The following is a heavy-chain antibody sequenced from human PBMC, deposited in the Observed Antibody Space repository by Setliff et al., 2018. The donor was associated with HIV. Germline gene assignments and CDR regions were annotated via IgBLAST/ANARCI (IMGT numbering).Heavy chain of an antibody. Sequence: SVKVSCKASGGTFSSYAISWVRQAPGQGLEWMGGIIPIFGTANYAQKFQGRVTITTDESTSTAYMELSSLRSEDTAIYYCAKEYHTAAGGTRLANYFDHWGQGTLVTVSS. V-gene: IGHV1-69*05. CDR2: IIPIFGTA. CDR1: GGTFSSYA. CDR3: AKEYHTAAGGTRLANYFDH. D-gene: IGHD6-13*01. J-gene: IGHJ4*02.